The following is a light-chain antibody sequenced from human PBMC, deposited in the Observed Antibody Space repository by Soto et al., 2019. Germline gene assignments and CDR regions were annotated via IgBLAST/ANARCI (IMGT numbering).Light chain of an antibody. CDR3: QQYNNWLIT. CDR1: QGVGVY. V-gene: IGKV3-15*01. Sequence: DIVVTQAPATLCLAPGEGGTLSSRASQGVGVYFAWYQQKPAQVPSLLIYDESTRATGIPARFSGSGSGTEFTLTIRSLQSEEFAVYYCQQYNNWLITFGQGTRVEIK. CDR2: DES. J-gene: IGKJ5*01.